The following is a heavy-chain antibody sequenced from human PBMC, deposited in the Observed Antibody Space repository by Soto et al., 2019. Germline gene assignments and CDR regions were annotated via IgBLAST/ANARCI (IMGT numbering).Heavy chain of an antibody. Sequence: ASGKVSCKASGYTFSTYGITWMRQAPGQGIEGMGWISAYNGNTKYAQKLQGRVTMTTDRSTGTAYIVLGSLRSNAASVYYCARDDGQLERQPGIDYWGQGTVVTVSS. V-gene: IGHV1-18*01. CDR2: ISAYNGNT. D-gene: IGHD1-1*01. CDR1: GYTFSTYG. CDR3: ARDDGQLERQPGIDY. J-gene: IGHJ4*02.